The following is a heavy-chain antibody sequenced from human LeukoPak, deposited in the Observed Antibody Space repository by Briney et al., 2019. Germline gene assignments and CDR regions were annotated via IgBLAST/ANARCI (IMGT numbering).Heavy chain of an antibody. D-gene: IGHD2-15*01. V-gene: IGHV3-30-3*01. J-gene: IGHJ3*02. CDR2: ISYDGSNK. Sequence: PGRSLRLSCAASGFTFSSYAMHWVRQAPGKGLEWVAVISYDGSNKYYADSVKGRFTISRDNSKNTLYLQMNSLRAEDTAVYYCASPRVAQAFDIWGQGTMVTVSS. CDR3: ASPRVAQAFDI. CDR1: GFTFSSYA.